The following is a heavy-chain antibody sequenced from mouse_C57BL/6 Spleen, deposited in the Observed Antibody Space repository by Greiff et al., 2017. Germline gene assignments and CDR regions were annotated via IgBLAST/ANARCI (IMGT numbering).Heavy chain of an antibody. V-gene: IGHV1-82*01. J-gene: IGHJ2*01. D-gene: IGHD1-1*01. CDR1: GYAFSSSW. Sequence: QVQLQQSGPELVKPGASVKISCKASGYAFSSSWMNWVKQRPGKGLEWIGRIYPGDGDTNYNGKFKGKATLTADKSSSTAYMQLSSLTSEDSAVYFCAREDYYGSSRDYWGQGTTLTVSS. CDR3: AREDYYGSSRDY. CDR2: IYPGDGDT.